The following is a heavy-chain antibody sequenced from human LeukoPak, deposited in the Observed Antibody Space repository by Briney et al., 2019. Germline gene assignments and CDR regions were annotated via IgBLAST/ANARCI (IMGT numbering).Heavy chain of an antibody. CDR3: ARDLNLITMVRGVISVG. Sequence: GGSLRLSCAASGFTFSSYWMSWVRQAPGKGLEWVANIKQDGSEKYYVDSVKGRFTISRDNSKNTLYLQMNSLRAEDTAVYYCARDLNLITMVRGVISVGWGQGTLVTVSS. D-gene: IGHD3-10*01. CDR1: GFTFSSYW. J-gene: IGHJ4*02. V-gene: IGHV3-7*01. CDR2: IKQDGSEK.